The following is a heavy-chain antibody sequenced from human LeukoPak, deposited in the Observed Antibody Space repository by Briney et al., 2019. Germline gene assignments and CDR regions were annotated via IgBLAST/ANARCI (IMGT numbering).Heavy chain of an antibody. D-gene: IGHD2-2*01. CDR1: GYTFTSCY. V-gene: IGHV1-46*01. CDR2: INPSGGST. J-gene: IGHJ4*02. CDR3: ARESSGCSSTSCNFDY. Sequence: ASVKVCCKASGYTFTSCYMHWVRPAPGQGLEWMRIINPSGGSTSYAQKFQGRVTMTRDASTSTVYMALRSLRSADTAVYYCARESSGCSSTSCNFDYWGQGTLVTVSS.